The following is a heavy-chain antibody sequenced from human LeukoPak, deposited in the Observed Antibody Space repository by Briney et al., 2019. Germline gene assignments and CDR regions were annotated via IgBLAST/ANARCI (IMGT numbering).Heavy chain of an antibody. D-gene: IGHD1-7*01. CDR3: ARTLSHWNYVGD. V-gene: IGHV4-39*01. Sequence: PSDTLSLTCTFSGGSISSSSYYWGWIRQSPGKGLEWIGYVYYSGSTYYNPSLKSRVTISMDTSKNQCSLKLSSVTAADTAVYYCARTLSHWNYVGDWGQGALVTVSS. J-gene: IGHJ4*02. CDR2: VYYSGST. CDR1: GGSISSSSYY.